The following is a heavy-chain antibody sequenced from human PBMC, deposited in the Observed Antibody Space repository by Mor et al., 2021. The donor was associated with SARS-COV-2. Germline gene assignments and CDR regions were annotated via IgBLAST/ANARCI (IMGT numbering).Heavy chain of an antibody. Sequence: VKGRFTISRDNAKNSLYLQMNSLRPEDTAVYYCAKSPGGTHRITMIVVAIDYWGQGTLVTVSS. D-gene: IGHD3-22*01. V-gene: IGHV3-9*01. CDR3: AKSPGGTHRITMIVVAIDY. J-gene: IGHJ4*02.